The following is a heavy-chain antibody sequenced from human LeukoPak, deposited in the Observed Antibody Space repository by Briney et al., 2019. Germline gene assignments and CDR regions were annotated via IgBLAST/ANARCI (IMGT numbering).Heavy chain of an antibody. D-gene: IGHD1-26*01. CDR3: AREPRFGSYSIDY. CDR2: ISSSSSYI. Sequence: GGSLRLSCAASGFTVSSHYMNWVRQAPGKGLQWVSSISSSSSYIYYADSVKGRFTISRDNAKNSLYLQLNSLRVEDTAVYYCAREPRFGSYSIDYWGQGTLVTVSS. V-gene: IGHV3-21*01. J-gene: IGHJ4*02. CDR1: GFTVSSHY.